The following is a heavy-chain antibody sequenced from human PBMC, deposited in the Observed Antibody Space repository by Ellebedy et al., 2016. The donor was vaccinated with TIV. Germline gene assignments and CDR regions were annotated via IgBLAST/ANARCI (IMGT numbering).Heavy chain of an antibody. CDR1: GFSVSSNY. V-gene: IGHV3-53*01. CDR2: IYSGGGT. Sequence: GESLKISCAASGFSVSSNYMNWVRRAPGKGLEWVSVIYSGGGTYYADSVKGRFTLSRDNSKNTLYLQMNSLRAEDTAMYYCARPDLDYWGQGALVTVSS. J-gene: IGHJ4*02. CDR3: ARPDLDY.